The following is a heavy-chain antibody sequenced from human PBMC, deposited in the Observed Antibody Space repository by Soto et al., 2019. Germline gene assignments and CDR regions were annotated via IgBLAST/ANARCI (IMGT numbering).Heavy chain of an antibody. Sequence: QVQLVESGGGVVQPGRSLRLSCAASGFTFSSYGMHWVRQAPGKGLEWVAVIWYDGSNKYYADSVKGRFTISRDNXXNTLYLQMNSLRAEDTAVYYCARDLTAMVPKYFQHWGQGTLVTVSS. D-gene: IGHD5-18*01. CDR3: ARDLTAMVPKYFQH. CDR1: GFTFSSYG. J-gene: IGHJ1*01. CDR2: IWYDGSNK. V-gene: IGHV3-33*01.